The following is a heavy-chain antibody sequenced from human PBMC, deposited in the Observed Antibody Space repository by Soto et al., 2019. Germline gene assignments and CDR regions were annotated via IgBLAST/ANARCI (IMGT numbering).Heavy chain of an antibody. CDR3: AKDLSENNGVWEAFDM. Sequence: PGGSLRLSCAASGFNFSAYAMNWVRQAPGKGLQWVSGLVGSGGDKNYVDSVRGRFTVSRDNSKSTLYLQMNSLRDEDTAVYYCAKDLSENNGVWEAFDMWGRGTKVTVSS. J-gene: IGHJ3*02. CDR1: GFNFSAYA. V-gene: IGHV3-23*01. D-gene: IGHD2-8*01. CDR2: LVGSGGDK.